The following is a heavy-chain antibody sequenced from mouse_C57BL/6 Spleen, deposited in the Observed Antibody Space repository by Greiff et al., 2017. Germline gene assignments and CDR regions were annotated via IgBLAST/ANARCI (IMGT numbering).Heavy chain of an antibody. Sequence: VQLQQPGAELVRPGTSVKLSCKASGYTFTSYWMHWVKQRPGQGLEWIGVIDPSDSYTNYNQKFKGKATLTVDTSSSTAYMQLSSLTSEDSAVYYCASITTVASDAMDYWGQGTSVTVSS. CDR3: ASITTVASDAMDY. CDR1: GYTFTSYW. V-gene: IGHV1-59*01. CDR2: IDPSDSYT. D-gene: IGHD1-1*01. J-gene: IGHJ4*01.